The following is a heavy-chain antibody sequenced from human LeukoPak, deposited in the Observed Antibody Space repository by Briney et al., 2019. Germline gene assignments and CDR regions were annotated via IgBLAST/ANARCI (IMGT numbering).Heavy chain of an antibody. CDR2: INHSGST. D-gene: IGHD2-8*01. CDR1: GGSFSGYY. Sequence: SETLSLTCAVYGGSFSGYYWSWIRQPPGKGLEWIGEINHSGSTNYNPSLKSRVTISVDTSKNQFSLKLSSVTAADTAVYYCARGVCPYYFDYWGQGTLVTVSS. CDR3: ARGVCPYYFDY. V-gene: IGHV4-34*01. J-gene: IGHJ4*02.